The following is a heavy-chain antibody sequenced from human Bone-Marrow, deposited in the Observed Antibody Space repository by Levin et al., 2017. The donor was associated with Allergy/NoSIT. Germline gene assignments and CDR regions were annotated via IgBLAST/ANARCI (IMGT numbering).Heavy chain of an antibody. Sequence: PGGSLRLSCAASGFTFDDYAMHWVRQAPGKGLEWVAVISWNSGNILYADSVKGRFTISRDNAKNSLYLQMNSLRAEDTALYYCAKDMEESGHYYYGMDAWGQGTTVTVSS. D-gene: IGHD3-3*01. CDR1: GFTFDDYA. V-gene: IGHV3-9*01. CDR3: AKDMEESGHYYYGMDA. J-gene: IGHJ6*02. CDR2: ISWNSGNI.